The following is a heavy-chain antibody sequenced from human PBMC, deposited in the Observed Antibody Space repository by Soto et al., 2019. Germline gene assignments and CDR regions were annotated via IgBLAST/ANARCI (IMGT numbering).Heavy chain of an antibody. CDR3: ARVGSAAGRINWFDP. D-gene: IGHD6-13*01. CDR1: AYTFPNFA. Sequence: GASVKVACKASAYTFPNFAISWVRQAPGQGLEWMGWISAYNGNTNYAQKLQGRVTMTTDTSTSTAYMELRSLRPDDTAVYYCARVGSAAGRINWFDPWGQGTLVTVSS. V-gene: IGHV1-18*01. CDR2: ISAYNGNT. J-gene: IGHJ5*02.